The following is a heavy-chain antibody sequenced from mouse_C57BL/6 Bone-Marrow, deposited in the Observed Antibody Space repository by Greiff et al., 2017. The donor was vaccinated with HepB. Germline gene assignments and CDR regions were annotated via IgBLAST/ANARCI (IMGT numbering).Heavy chain of an antibody. D-gene: IGHD1-1*01. Sequence: DVKLQESGPGLVKPSQSLSLTCSVTGYSITSGYYWNWIRQFPGNKLEWMGYISYDGSNNYNPSLKNRISITRDTSKNQFFLKLNSVTTEDTATYYCARGAYGSSSWFAYWGQGTLVTVSA. V-gene: IGHV3-6*01. CDR2: ISYDGSN. CDR1: GYSITSGYY. J-gene: IGHJ3*01. CDR3: ARGAYGSSSWFAY.